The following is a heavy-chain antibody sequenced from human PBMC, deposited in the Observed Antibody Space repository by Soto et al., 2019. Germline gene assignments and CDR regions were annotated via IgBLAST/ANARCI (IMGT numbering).Heavy chain of an antibody. CDR2: ISAYNGNT. D-gene: IGHD3-3*01. V-gene: IGHV1-18*01. Sequence: ASVKVSCKASGYTFTSYCISWVRQAPGQGLEWMGWISAYNGNTNYAQKLQGRVTMTTDTSTSTAYMELRSLRSDDTAVYYCARENYDFWSGSRPPDYWGQGTLVTVSS. CDR3: ARENYDFWSGSRPPDY. J-gene: IGHJ4*02. CDR1: GYTFTSYC.